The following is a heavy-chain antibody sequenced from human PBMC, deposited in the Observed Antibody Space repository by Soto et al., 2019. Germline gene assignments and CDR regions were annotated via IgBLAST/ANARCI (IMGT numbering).Heavy chain of an antibody. D-gene: IGHD3-22*01. CDR3: ARVSLPKYYYDSSGYYYYFDY. V-gene: IGHV1-69*13. CDR1: GGTFSSYA. J-gene: IGHJ4*02. CDR2: IIPIFGTA. Sequence: SVKVSCKASGGTFSSYAISWVRQAPGQGLEWMGGIIPIFGTANYAQKFQGRVTITADESTSTAYMELSSLRSEDTAVYYCARVSLPKYYYDSSGYYYYFDYWGQGTLVTVSS.